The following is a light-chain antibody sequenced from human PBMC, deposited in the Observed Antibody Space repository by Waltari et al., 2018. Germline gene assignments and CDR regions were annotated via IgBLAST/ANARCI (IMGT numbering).Light chain of an antibody. V-gene: IGKV1-12*01. J-gene: IGKJ3*01. CDR3: QQAKSFPIT. CDR1: QDIGNR. CDR2: GTS. Sequence: DIQMTQSPSSVSTSIGDRVTITCRASQDIGNRLAWYQQKPGKAPNLLIYGTSSLQTGVPSRFSGSGSGTEFTLTISSLQPEDFATYYCQQAKSFPITFGPGTKVDIK.